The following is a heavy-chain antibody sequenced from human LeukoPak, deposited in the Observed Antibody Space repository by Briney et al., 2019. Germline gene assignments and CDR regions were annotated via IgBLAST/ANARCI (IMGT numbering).Heavy chain of an antibody. D-gene: IGHD5-18*01. V-gene: IGHV3-23*01. J-gene: IGHJ4*02. CDR1: GFTFSSYA. CDR2: MSGRGGST. CDR3: ARPAVDTAMVSRFDY. Sequence: GGSLRLSCAASGFTFSSYAMNCVRQAPGKGLEWISVMSGRGGSTDYADSVKGRFIISRDNSKNTLYLQMNSLRAEDTAVYYCARPAVDTAMVSRFDYWGQGTLVTVSS.